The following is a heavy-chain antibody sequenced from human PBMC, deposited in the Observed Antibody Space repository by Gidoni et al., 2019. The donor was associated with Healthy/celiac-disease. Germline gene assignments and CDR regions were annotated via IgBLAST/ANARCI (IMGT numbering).Heavy chain of an antibody. Sequence: EVQLLESGGGLVQPGGYLRLSCAASRFTFSRYALSWVRQAPGKGLEWVSAISGSGGSTYYADSVKGRFTISRDNSKNTLYLQMNSLRAEDTAVYYCAKDPIAAAGAGLNYGMDVWGQGTTVTVSS. J-gene: IGHJ6*02. CDR1: RFTFSRYA. D-gene: IGHD6-13*01. CDR2: ISGSGGST. CDR3: AKDPIAAAGAGLNYGMDV. V-gene: IGHV3-23*01.